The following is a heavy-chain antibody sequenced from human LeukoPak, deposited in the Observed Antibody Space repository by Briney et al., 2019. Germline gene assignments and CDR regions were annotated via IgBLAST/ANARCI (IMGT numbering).Heavy chain of an antibody. CDR1: GFTFRHYR. CDR3: ARESNSSSAVDY. D-gene: IGHD6-6*01. V-gene: IGHV3-48*01. Sequence: GGAVTLSCPASGFTFRHYRMHWVRQAPGKELAWVSYISSSSSTIYYADSVKGRFTISRDNAKNSLYLQMNSLRAEDTAVYYCARESNSSSAVDYWGQGTLVTVSS. CDR2: ISSSSSTI. J-gene: IGHJ4*02.